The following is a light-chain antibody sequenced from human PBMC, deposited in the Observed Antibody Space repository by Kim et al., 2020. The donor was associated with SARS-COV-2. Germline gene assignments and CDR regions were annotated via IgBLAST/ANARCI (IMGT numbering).Light chain of an antibody. V-gene: IGLV2-14*04. CDR2: DVS. Sequence: GQSITISCTGTSSNIGAYSFVSWYQQHPGKAPKLLIYDVSKRPSGVSYRFSGSKSDNTASLTISGLQTEDEADYYCSSYIRSSSFGFGGGTRVTVL. CDR1: SSNIGAYSF. J-gene: IGLJ2*01. CDR3: SSYIRSSSFG.